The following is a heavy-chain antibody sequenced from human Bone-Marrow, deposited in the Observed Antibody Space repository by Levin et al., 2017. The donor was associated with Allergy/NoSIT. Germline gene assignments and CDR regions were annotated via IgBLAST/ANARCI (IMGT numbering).Heavy chain of an antibody. CDR2: ISGSGDTT. Sequence: HPGGSLRLSCAASGFTFSDYAMKWIRQAPGKGLEWVSMISGSGDTTRYADSLKGRFTISRDNSKNTVFLQMNSLRAEDTAIYYCATHWGKVRGGDSWGQGTLLTVSS. V-gene: IGHV3-23*01. CDR3: ATHWGKVRGGDS. CDR1: GFTFSDYA. D-gene: IGHD3-10*01. J-gene: IGHJ5*01.